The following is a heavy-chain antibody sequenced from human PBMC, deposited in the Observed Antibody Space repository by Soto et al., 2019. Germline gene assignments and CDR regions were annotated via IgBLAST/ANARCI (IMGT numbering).Heavy chain of an antibody. V-gene: IGHV1-2*02. CDR3: ARPPGYISDWYYFDL. D-gene: IGHD3-9*01. J-gene: IGHJ4*02. CDR2: ISPRSGGT. Sequence: ASVKVSCKASGYTFIDYYMHCVLQSPLHWFDWMGRISPRSGGTNYAQKFRGRVTMTWDTSLNTAYMELSSLISEDTAVYYCARPPGYISDWYYFDLWGQGTLVTVSS. CDR1: GYTFIDYY.